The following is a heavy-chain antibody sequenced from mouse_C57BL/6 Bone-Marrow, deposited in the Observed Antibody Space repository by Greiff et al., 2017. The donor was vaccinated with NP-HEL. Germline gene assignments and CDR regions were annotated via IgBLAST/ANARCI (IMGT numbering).Heavy chain of an antibody. CDR1: YFAFMASA. Sequence: LKQSGAELVRPGASVKLSCKDSYFAFMASAMHWVKQRPGHGLEWIGSFTIYSDATEYSENFKGKATLTANTSSSTAYMELSSLTSEDSAVYCCARGVTDYYAMDYWGQGTSVTVSS. CDR2: FTIYSDAT. D-gene: IGHD2-2*01. CDR3: ARGVTDYYAMDY. V-gene: IGHV1-49*01. J-gene: IGHJ4*01.